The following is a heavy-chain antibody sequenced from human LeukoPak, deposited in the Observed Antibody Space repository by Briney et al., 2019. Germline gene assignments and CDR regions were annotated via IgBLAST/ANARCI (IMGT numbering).Heavy chain of an antibody. CDR2: INPRGGST. V-gene: IGHV1-46*01. J-gene: IGHJ4*02. CDR3: ARVGSAAATADY. CDR1: GYTSTSYY. Sequence: ASVKVSCKASGYTSTSYYMHWMRQAPGQGPEWMGIINPRGGSTDYAQKFQGRITMTSDTSTSTVYMELNSLRSDDTAVYFCARVGSAAATADYWGQGTLVTVSS. D-gene: IGHD6-25*01.